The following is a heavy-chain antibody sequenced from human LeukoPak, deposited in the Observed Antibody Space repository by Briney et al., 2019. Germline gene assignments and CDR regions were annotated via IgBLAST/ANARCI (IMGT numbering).Heavy chain of an antibody. D-gene: IGHD2-21*01. CDR1: GFTFSSYG. CDR2: IRSSGSTT. CDR3: ARDTILDI. J-gene: IGHJ3*02. V-gene: IGHV3-48*03. Sequence: GGSLRLSCAASGFTFSSYGMNWVRQAPGKGLEWVSYIRSSGSTTFGADSVKGRFTISRDNAKNSLYLQMNSLRVEDTAVYHCARDTILDIWGQGTMVTVSS.